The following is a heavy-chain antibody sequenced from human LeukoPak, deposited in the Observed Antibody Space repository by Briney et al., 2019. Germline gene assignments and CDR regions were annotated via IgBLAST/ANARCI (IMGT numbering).Heavy chain of an antibody. CDR3: ARSISYGLRWYFDY. Sequence: SVKVSCKASGGTFSNYPISWVRQTPGQGLEWMGGIIPIFDTGNYAQKLQGRVTMTTDTSTSTAYMELRSLRSEDTAVYYCARSISYGLRWYFDYWGQGTLVTVSS. CDR1: GGTFSNYP. V-gene: IGHV1-69*05. CDR2: IIPIFDTG. D-gene: IGHD5-18*01. J-gene: IGHJ4*02.